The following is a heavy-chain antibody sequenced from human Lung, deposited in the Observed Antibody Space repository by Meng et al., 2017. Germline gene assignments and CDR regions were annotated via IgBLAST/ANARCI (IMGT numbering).Heavy chain of an antibody. D-gene: IGHD2-21*02. V-gene: IGHV1-3*01. CDR3: ARGDYCGGDCYWFDY. J-gene: IGHJ4*02. Sequence: GQLGQSGAEVKKHGASVKVSCKACGYTFTSYAMHWVRQAPGQRLEWMGWINAGNGNTKYSQKFQGRVTITRDTSASTAYMELSSLRSEDTAVYYCARGDYCGGDCYWFDYWGQGTLVTASS. CDR2: INAGNGNT. CDR1: GYTFTSYA.